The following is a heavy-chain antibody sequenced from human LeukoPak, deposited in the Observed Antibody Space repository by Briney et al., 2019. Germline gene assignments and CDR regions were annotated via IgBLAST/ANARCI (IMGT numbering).Heavy chain of an antibody. CDR1: GGSISSYY. Sequence: SETLSLTCTVPGGSISSYYWSWIRQPPGKGLEWIGYIYYSGSTNYNPSLKSRVTISVDTSKNQFSLKLSSVTAADTAVYYCARSGVATIFHYYYYMDVWGKGTTVTVSS. CDR2: IYYSGST. D-gene: IGHD5-12*01. V-gene: IGHV4-59*01. J-gene: IGHJ6*03. CDR3: ARSGVATIFHYYYYMDV.